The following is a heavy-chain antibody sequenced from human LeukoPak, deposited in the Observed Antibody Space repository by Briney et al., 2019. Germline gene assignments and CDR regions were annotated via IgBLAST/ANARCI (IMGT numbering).Heavy chain of an antibody. CDR1: GFTVATNY. D-gene: IGHD1-26*01. Sequence: GGSLRLSCAASGFTVATNYMSWVRQAPGKGLEWVSVLYSAGITYYPDSVKGRFTISRDNSKNTLYLQMNSLRAEDTAVYYCARIASGSYADCWGQGTLVTVSS. CDR3: ARIASGSYADC. J-gene: IGHJ4*02. CDR2: LYSAGIT. V-gene: IGHV3-66*01.